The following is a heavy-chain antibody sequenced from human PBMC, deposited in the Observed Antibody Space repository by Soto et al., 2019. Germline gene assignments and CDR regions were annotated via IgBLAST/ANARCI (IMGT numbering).Heavy chain of an antibody. CDR1: GDSVSSNSAA. Sequence: SQTLSLTCAISGDSVSSNSAAWNWIRQSPSRGLEWLGRTYYRSKWYNDYAVSVKSRITINPDTSKNQFSLRLNSVTPEDTAVYYCARAPCSSTSCYRVNWFDPSGQGTLVTVSS. CDR3: ARAPCSSTSCYRVNWFDP. CDR2: TYYRSKWYN. D-gene: IGHD2-2*01. J-gene: IGHJ5*02. V-gene: IGHV6-1*01.